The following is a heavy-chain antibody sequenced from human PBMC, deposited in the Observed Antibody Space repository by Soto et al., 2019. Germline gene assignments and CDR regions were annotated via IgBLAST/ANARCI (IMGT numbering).Heavy chain of an antibody. D-gene: IGHD5-18*01. Sequence: PGESLKISCKGSGYSFTSYWIGWVRQMPGKGLEWMGIIYPGDSDTRYSPSFQGQVTISADKSISTAYLQWSSLKASDTAMYYCARQAFGGYSYGNFDYWGQGTLVTVSS. CDR2: IYPGDSDT. CDR1: GYSFTSYW. V-gene: IGHV5-51*01. J-gene: IGHJ4*02. CDR3: ARQAFGGYSYGNFDY.